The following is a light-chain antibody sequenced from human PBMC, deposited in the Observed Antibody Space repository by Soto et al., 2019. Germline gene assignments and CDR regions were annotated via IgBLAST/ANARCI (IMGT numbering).Light chain of an antibody. CDR3: QQYNNWPPYT. V-gene: IGKV3-15*01. CDR1: QSVSTN. Sequence: EIVMTQSPATLSASPGERATLSCRASQSVSTNLAWYQQKSGQAPRLLIYGASTMATGIPARFSGSGSGTEFTLTISSLQSEDFAVYYCQQYNNWPPYTFGQGTKLEIK. CDR2: GAS. J-gene: IGKJ2*01.